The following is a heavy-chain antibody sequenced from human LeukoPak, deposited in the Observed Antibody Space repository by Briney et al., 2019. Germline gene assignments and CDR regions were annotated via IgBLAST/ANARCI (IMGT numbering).Heavy chain of an antibody. V-gene: IGHV3-48*04. CDR2: ISSSSSTI. Sequence: GGSLRLSCAASGFTFSSYSMNWVRQAPGKGLEWVSYISSSSSTIYYADSVKGRFTISRDNSKNTLYLQMNSLRPEDTAVYYCARGLPSSTRTYNWFDPWGPGTLVTVSS. CDR1: GFTFSSYS. CDR3: ARGLPSSTRTYNWFDP. D-gene: IGHD2-2*01. J-gene: IGHJ5*02.